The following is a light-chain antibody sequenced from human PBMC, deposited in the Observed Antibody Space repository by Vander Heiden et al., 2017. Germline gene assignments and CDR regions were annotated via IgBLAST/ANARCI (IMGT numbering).Light chain of an antibody. Sequence: DIVMTQSPDSLAVSLGETATINCKSSQSVLYSSNNKNYLAWYQQKPGQPPKLLIYWASTRESGVPDRFSGSGSGTDFTLTISSLQAEDVAVYYCQQCYTTPPTFGGGTKVEIK. J-gene: IGKJ4*01. CDR1: QSVLYSSNNKNY. V-gene: IGKV4-1*01. CDR2: WAS. CDR3: QQCYTTPPT.